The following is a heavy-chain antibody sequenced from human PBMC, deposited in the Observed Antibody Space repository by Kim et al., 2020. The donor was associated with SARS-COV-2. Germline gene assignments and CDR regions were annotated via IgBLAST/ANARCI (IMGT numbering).Heavy chain of an antibody. V-gene: IGHV3-33*01. J-gene: IGHJ4*02. CDR2: IWYDGSNK. D-gene: IGHD1-26*01. Sequence: GGSLRLSCAASGFTFSSYGMHWVRQAPGKGLEWVAVIWYDGSNKYYADSVKGRFTISRDNSKNTLYLQMNSLRAEDTAVYYCARDVWEYYFDYWGQGTLVTVSS. CDR1: GFTFSSYG. CDR3: ARDVWEYYFDY.